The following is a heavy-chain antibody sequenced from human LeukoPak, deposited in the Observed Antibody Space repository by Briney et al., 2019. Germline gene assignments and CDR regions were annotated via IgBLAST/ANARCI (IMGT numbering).Heavy chain of an antibody. V-gene: IGHV1-18*01. J-gene: IGHJ4*02. CDR3: ARALELLWFGEPPGFDY. Sequence: ASVKVSCKAAGYTFTSYGISWVRQAPGQGREWMGWIIAYNDNTNYAQKLQGRVTMTPDTSTSTAYMELRSLRSDDTDVYYCARALELLWFGEPPGFDYWGQGTLVTVSS. CDR2: IIAYNDNT. D-gene: IGHD3-10*01. CDR1: GYTFTSYG.